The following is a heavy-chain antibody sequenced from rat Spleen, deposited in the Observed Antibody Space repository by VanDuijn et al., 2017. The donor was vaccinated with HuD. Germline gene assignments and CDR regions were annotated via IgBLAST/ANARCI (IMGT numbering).Heavy chain of an antibody. J-gene: IGHJ2*01. CDR1: GFTFSDYT. V-gene: IGHV5-17*01. D-gene: IGHD1-7*01. Sequence: EVQLVESGGGLVQPGRSLKLSCAVSGFTFSDYTMAWVRQAPKKGLEWVATISYDGSSTYYRDSVKGRFTISRDNAKSTLYLQMDSLRSEDTATYYCARGGYYGYWGQGVMVTVSS. CDR2: ISYDGSST. CDR3: ARGGYYGY.